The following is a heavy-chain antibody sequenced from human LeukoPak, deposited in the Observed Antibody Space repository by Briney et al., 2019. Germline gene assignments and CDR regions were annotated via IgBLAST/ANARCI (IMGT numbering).Heavy chain of an antibody. CDR3: AKDRGSGSYYNRFDAFDI. J-gene: IGHJ3*02. CDR2: ISWNSGSI. Sequence: RAGGSLRLSCAASGFTFDDYAMHWVRHAPGKGLEWVSGISWNSGSIGYADSVKGRFTISRDNAKNSLYLQMNSLRAEDTALYYCAKDRGSGSYYNRFDAFDIWGQGTMVTVSS. V-gene: IGHV3-9*01. D-gene: IGHD3-10*01. CDR1: GFTFDDYA.